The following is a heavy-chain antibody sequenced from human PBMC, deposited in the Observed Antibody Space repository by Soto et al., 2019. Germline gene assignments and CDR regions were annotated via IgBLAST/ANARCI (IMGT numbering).Heavy chain of an antibody. CDR1: GFTFSSYG. CDR2: IWYDGSNK. J-gene: IGHJ5*02. D-gene: IGHD4-17*01. Sequence: GGSLRLSCAASGFTFSSYGMHWVRQAPGKGLEWVAVIWYDGSNKYYADSVKGRFTISRDNSKNTLYLQMNSLRAEDTAVYYCARDFRLSYGDYSPPEFDPWGQGTLVTVSS. V-gene: IGHV3-33*01. CDR3: ARDFRLSYGDYSPPEFDP.